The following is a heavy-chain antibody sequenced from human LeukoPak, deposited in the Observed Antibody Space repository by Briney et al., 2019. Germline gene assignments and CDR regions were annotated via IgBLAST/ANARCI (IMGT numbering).Heavy chain of an antibody. Sequence: GESLKISCKSSGYNFPNYWIGWARQMPGKGLEWMGIMYPGDSDTRYDPSFQGLVTISADKSITTPYLQWSSLKASDTAVYYCARRHKDWELFEYWGQGTLVTVSS. CDR1: GYNFPNYW. CDR3: ARRHKDWELFEY. CDR2: MYPGDSDT. D-gene: IGHD1-7*01. J-gene: IGHJ4*02. V-gene: IGHV5-51*01.